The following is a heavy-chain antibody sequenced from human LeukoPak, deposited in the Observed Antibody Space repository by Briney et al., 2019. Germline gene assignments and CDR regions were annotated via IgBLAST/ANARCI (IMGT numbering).Heavy chain of an antibody. CDR1: GGTFISYA. J-gene: IGHJ6*02. Sequence: SVKVSCKASGGTFISYAISWVRQAPGQGLEWMGGIIPIFGTANYAQKFQGRVTITADESTSTAYMELSSLRSEDTAVYYCAYGGRRELPDYYYYGMDVWGQGTTVTVSS. CDR2: IIPIFGTA. D-gene: IGHD1-26*01. CDR3: AYGGRRELPDYYYYGMDV. V-gene: IGHV1-69*13.